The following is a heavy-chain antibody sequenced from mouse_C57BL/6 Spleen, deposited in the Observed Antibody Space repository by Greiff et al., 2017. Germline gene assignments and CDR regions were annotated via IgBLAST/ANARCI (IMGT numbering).Heavy chain of an antibody. V-gene: IGHV1-80*01. Sequence: QVQLKQSGAELVKPGASVKISCKASGYAFSSYWMNWVKQRPGKGLEWIGQIYPGDGDTNYNGKFKGKATLTADKSSSTAYMQLSSLTSEDSEVYFCARGELRLPYAMDYWGQGTSVTVSS. J-gene: IGHJ4*01. CDR2: IYPGDGDT. D-gene: IGHD3-2*02. CDR1: GYAFSSYW. CDR3: ARGELRLPYAMDY.